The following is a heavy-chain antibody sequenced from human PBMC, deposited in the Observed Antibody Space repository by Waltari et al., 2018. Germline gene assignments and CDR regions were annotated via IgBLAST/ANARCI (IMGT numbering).Heavy chain of an antibody. V-gene: IGHV4-39*07. CDR2: IYYSGST. CDR1: GGSISSSSYY. D-gene: IGHD4-17*01. CDR3: ARAPGFGDYDYFDY. J-gene: IGHJ4*02. Sequence: QLQLQESGPGLVKPSETLSLTCTVSGGSISSSSYYWGWIRQPPGKGLEWIGSIYYSGSTYYNPSLKSRVTISVDTSKNQFSLKLSSVTAADTAVYYCARAPGFGDYDYFDYWGQGTLVTVSS.